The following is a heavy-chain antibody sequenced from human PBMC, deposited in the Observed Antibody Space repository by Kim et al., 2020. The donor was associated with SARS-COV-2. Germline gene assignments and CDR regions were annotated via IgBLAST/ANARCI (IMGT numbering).Heavy chain of an antibody. CDR3: ARDWGVFGRTHGPADY. Sequence: LTSRVTISVDTSKNQFSLKLSSVTAADTAVYYCARDWGVFGRTHGPADYWGQGTLVTVSS. D-gene: IGHD3-16*01. V-gene: IGHV4-59*01. J-gene: IGHJ4*02.